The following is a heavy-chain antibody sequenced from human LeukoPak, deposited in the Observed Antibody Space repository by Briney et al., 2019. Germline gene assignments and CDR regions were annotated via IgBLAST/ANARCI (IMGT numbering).Heavy chain of an antibody. Sequence: PGGSLRLSCAASGFTFGSYWMSWVRQAPGKGLEWVANIKQDGSEKYYVDSVKGRFTISRDNAKNSLYLQMNSLRAEDTAVYYCAREGYSYGYDYWGQGTLVTVSS. CDR1: GFTFGSYW. D-gene: IGHD5-18*01. CDR3: AREGYSYGYDY. V-gene: IGHV3-7*03. CDR2: IKQDGSEK. J-gene: IGHJ4*02.